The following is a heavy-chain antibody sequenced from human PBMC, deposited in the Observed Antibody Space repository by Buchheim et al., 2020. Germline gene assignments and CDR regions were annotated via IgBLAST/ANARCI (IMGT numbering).Heavy chain of an antibody. CDR1: GFTFSSYA. D-gene: IGHD1-26*01. J-gene: IGHJ4*02. V-gene: IGHV3-23*01. Sequence: EVQLLESGGGLVQPGGSLRLSCAASGFTFSSYAMNWVRQAPGKGLEWVSDISGSGGTTYYADSVKGRCSISRGKSKQTRGLQMNSLRAEDTAIYYCAKARSGRFFDHWGQG. CDR3: AKARSGRFFDH. CDR2: ISGSGGTT.